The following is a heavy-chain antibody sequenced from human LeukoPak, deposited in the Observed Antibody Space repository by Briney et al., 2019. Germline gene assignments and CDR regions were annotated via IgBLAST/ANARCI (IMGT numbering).Heavy chain of an antibody. CDR2: IYYSGST. J-gene: IGHJ5*02. D-gene: IGHD2-21*01. CDR1: GGSISSYY. CDR3: AREPTLCGGDCWNWFDP. Sequence: SETLSLTCTVSGGSISSYYWSWIRQPPGKGLEWIGYIYYSGSTNYNPSLKSRVTISVDTSKNQFSLKLSSVTAADTAVYYCAREPTLCGGDCWNWFDPWGQGTLVTVSS. V-gene: IGHV4-59*01.